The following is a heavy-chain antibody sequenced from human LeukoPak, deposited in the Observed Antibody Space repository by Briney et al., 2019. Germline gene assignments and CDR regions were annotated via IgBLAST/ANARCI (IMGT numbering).Heavy chain of an antibody. D-gene: IGHD2-21*01. CDR1: GGPISSYC. CDR3: ATSHDVKTAPYDL. Sequence: SETLSLTCTVSGGPISSYCWSWVRQPPGKGLEWIGYIFTSGSIDYNPSLKSRVTMSVDTSKNQLSMELRFLTAADTAVYYCATSHDVKTAPYDLWGQGTLVTVSS. J-gene: IGHJ5*02. CDR2: IFTSGSI. V-gene: IGHV4-4*09.